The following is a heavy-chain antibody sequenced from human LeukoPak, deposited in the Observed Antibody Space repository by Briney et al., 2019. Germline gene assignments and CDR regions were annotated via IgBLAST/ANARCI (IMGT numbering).Heavy chain of an antibody. CDR2: ISYDGSNK. Sequence: GGSLRLSCAASGFTFSNYGIHWVRQAPGKGLEWVAVISYDGSNKYYADSVKGRFTISRDNSKNTLYLQMNSLRAEDTAVYYCAKGYGELFSSSTAFDYWGQGTLVTVSS. D-gene: IGHD3-10*01. J-gene: IGHJ4*02. CDR3: AKGYGELFSSSTAFDY. V-gene: IGHV3-30*18. CDR1: GFTFSNYG.